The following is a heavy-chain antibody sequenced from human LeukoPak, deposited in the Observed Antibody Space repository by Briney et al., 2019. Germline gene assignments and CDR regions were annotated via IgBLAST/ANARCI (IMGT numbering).Heavy chain of an antibody. CDR2: ISGSGGST. Sequence: GGSLRLSCAASGFTFSSYAMSWVRQAPGKGLEWVSAISGSGGSTYYADSVKGRFTISRDNSKNTLYLQMNSLRAEDTAVYYCAKDVRYCSSTSCYYAYYYYYGMDVWGQGTTVTVS. V-gene: IGHV3-23*01. J-gene: IGHJ6*02. CDR1: GFTFSSYA. CDR3: AKDVRYCSSTSCYYAYYYYYGMDV. D-gene: IGHD2-2*01.